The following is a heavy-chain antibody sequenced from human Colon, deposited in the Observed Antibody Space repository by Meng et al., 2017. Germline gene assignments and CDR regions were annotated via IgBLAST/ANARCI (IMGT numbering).Heavy chain of an antibody. CDR1: GFSFSSYS. CDR2: ISASSNYI. Sequence: EVQLVESGGGLVKPGGSLRRSGAASGFSFSSYSMNWFRQAPGKGPDWVSSISASSNYIYYADSVKGRFTISRDNVRNSLYLQMNSLRAEDTAVYYCATYCGGDCFFDHWGRGTLVTVSS. J-gene: IGHJ4*02. CDR3: ATYCGGDCFFDH. D-gene: IGHD2-21*02. V-gene: IGHV3-21*02.